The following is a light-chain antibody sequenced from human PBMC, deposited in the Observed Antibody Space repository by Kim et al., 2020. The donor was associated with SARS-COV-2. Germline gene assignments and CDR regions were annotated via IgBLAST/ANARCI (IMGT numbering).Light chain of an antibody. J-gene: IGKJ1*01. CDR2: GAS. CDR3: QQYNNRLTWT. Sequence: EIVMSQSPATLSVSPGERATLSCRASQSISTNLAWYQQKPGQAPRLLIYGASTRATGIPARFSGSGSGTEFTLTISSLQYDDFAIYHCQQYNNRLTWTFGQGTKVDIK. V-gene: IGKV3-15*01. CDR1: QSISTN.